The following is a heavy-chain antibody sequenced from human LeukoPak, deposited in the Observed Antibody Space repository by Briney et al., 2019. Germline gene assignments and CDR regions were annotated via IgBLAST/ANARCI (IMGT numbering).Heavy chain of an antibody. CDR2: INHSGST. V-gene: IGHV4-34*01. D-gene: IGHD1-14*01. CDR3: AREVFWFDP. CDR1: GGSFSGYY. Sequence: SETLSHTCAVYGGSFSGYYWSWIRQPPGKGLEWIGEINHSGSTNYNPSLKSRVTISVDTSKNQFSLKLSSVTAADTAVYYCAREVFWFDPWGQGTLVTVSS. J-gene: IGHJ5*02.